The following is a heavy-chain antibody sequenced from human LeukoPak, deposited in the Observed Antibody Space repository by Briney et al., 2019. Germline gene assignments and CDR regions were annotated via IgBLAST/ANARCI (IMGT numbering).Heavy chain of an antibody. CDR1: GITLSNYA. D-gene: IGHD3-10*01. V-gene: IGHV3-23*01. CDR3: AKRGIVIRGVLRIGFHKEAYYFDY. J-gene: IGHJ4*02. Sequence: GGSLRLSCVVSGITLSNYAMSWVRQAPGKGLEWVSGISESGGSTKYADSVKGRFTISRDNSLNTVYLQMNSLRAEDTAVHFCAKRGIVIRGVLRIGFHKEAYYFDYWGQGILVTVSS. CDR2: ISESGGST.